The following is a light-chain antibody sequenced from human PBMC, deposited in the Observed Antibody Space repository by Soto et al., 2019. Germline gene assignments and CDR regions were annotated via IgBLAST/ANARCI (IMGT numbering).Light chain of an antibody. Sequence: QSVLTQPPSASGSPGQSVTISCTGTSRDISKYNYVSWYQQLPGKAPKLLIYEVNKRPSEVPERFSGSKSANTASLTVSGLRTEDEADYYCSSYAGRNIVIFGGGTKLTVL. CDR1: SRDISKYNY. V-gene: IGLV2-8*01. CDR2: EVN. J-gene: IGLJ2*01. CDR3: SSYAGRNIVI.